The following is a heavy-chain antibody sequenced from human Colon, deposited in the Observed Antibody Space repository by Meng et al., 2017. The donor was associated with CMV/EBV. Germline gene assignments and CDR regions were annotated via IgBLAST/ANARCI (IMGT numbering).Heavy chain of an antibody. J-gene: IGHJ4*02. D-gene: IGHD2-2*02. V-gene: IGHV3-23*01. Sequence: GESLKISCAASGFTFADSVMSWVRQAPGKGLEWVAGISSRGDTTDYSASVKGRFTISRDNFRNTLFLQMNSLRAEDTAIYYCAKNLFVPPAIMSVFAPNDYWGQGTLVTVSS. CDR2: ISSRGDTT. CDR3: AKNLFVPPAIMSVFAPNDY. CDR1: GFTFADSV.